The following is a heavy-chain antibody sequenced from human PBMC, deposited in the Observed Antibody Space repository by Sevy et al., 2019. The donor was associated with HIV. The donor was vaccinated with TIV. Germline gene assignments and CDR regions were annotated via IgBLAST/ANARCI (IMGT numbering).Heavy chain of an antibody. Sequence: GWSLRLSCTASGFTFSSYEMNWVRRAPGKGLEWVSYITNSGSSIYYSDSVRGRFTVSRDNAKNSLYLQMKSLRAEDTAVYYCARDLPPSATTVAHFDYWGRGTLVTVSS. D-gene: IGHD4-17*01. CDR3: ARDLPPSATTVAHFDY. CDR2: ITNSGSSI. J-gene: IGHJ4*02. CDR1: GFTFSSYE. V-gene: IGHV3-48*03.